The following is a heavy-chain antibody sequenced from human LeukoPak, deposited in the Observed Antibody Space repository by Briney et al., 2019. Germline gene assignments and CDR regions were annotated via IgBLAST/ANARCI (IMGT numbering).Heavy chain of an antibody. J-gene: IGHJ4*02. Sequence: ASVKASCKASGYTFTSYYMHWVRQAPGQGLEWMGIINPSGGSTSYAQKFQGRVTMTRDTSTSTVYMELSSLRSEDTAVYYCARASVYGGSGQAYYFDYWGQGTLVTVSS. CDR1: GYTFTSYY. V-gene: IGHV1-46*01. CDR3: ARASVYGGSGQAYYFDY. D-gene: IGHD6-19*01. CDR2: INPSGGST.